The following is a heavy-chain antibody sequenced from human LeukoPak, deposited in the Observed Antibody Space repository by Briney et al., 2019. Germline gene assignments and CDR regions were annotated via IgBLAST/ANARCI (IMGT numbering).Heavy chain of an antibody. CDR3: ARHRPPSYSSSWYSNWFDP. CDR1: GGSISSYY. D-gene: IGHD6-13*01. CDR2: IYYSGST. Sequence: PSETLSLTCTVSGGSISSYYWSWIRQPPGKGLEWIGYIYYSGSTNYNPSLKSRVTISVDTSKNQFSLKLSSVTAADMAVYYCARHRPPSYSSSWYSNWFDPWGQGTLVTVSS. J-gene: IGHJ5*02. V-gene: IGHV4-59*08.